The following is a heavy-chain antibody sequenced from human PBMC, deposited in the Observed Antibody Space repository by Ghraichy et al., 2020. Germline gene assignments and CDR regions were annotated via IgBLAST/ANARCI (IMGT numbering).Heavy chain of an antibody. Sequence: ASVKVSCKASGYTFTSHDTNWVRQATGQGLEWMGWMNPNSGNTGYAQKFQGRVTMTRNTSISTAYMELSSLRSEDTAVYYCARTRGRTIFGVVNYYYYGMDVWGQGTTVTVSS. J-gene: IGHJ6*02. CDR1: GYTFTSHD. CDR2: MNPNSGNT. CDR3: ARTRGRTIFGVVNYYYYGMDV. V-gene: IGHV1-8*01. D-gene: IGHD3-3*01.